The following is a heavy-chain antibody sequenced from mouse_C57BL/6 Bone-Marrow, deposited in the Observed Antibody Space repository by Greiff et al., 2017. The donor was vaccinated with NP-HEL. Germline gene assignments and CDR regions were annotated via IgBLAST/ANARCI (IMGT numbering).Heavy chain of an antibody. CDR3: TYGNYYYAMDY. V-gene: IGHV1-5*01. CDR2: IYPGNSDT. Sequence: VQLQQSGTVLARPGASVKMSCKTSGYTFTSYWMHWVKQRPGQGLAWIGAIYPGNSDTSYNQKFKGKAKLTADTSASTAYMELSSLTNEDSAVYCCTYGNYYYAMDYWGQGTSVTVSS. CDR1: GYTFTSYW. D-gene: IGHD2-1*01. J-gene: IGHJ4*01.